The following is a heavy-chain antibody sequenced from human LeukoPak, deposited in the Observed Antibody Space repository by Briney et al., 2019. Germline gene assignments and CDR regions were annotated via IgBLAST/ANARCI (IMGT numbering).Heavy chain of an antibody. CDR2: MYYGGSP. CDR1: GVYIDTNSHY. Sequence: PSETLSLTCIVSGVYIDTNSHYWGWVRQPPGKGLEWIGTMYYGGSPDHNPSLNSRVTISLDASKNQFSLKLDSVTAADTAIYYCARHPVEWLVEGGFDYWGQGALVTVSS. CDR3: ARHPVEWLVEGGFDY. J-gene: IGHJ4*02. D-gene: IGHD6-19*01. V-gene: IGHV4-39*01.